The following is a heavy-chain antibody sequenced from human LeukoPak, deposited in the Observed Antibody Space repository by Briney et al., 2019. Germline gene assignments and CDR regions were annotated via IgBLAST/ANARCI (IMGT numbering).Heavy chain of an antibody. V-gene: IGHV3-23*01. Sequence: GESLTLSCAASGSTFNNYVMTWVRQAPGKGLEWVSSINRGGNTFYAESVKGRFTVSRDNSKNTLSLQINSLRAEDTAVYYCANSVPRNYGNYLDYWGLGTLVTVSS. CDR3: ANSVPRNYGNYLDY. D-gene: IGHD4-11*01. CDR1: GSTFNNYV. J-gene: IGHJ4*02. CDR2: INRGGNT.